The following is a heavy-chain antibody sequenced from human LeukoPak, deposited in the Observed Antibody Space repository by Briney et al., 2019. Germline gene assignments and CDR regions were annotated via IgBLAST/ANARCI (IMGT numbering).Heavy chain of an antibody. V-gene: IGHV3-33*01. CDR1: GFTFSSHG. CDR3: VRDNAAADGALDY. J-gene: IGHJ4*02. D-gene: IGHD5-24*01. CDR2: IWYDGSHR. Sequence: RSGGSLRLSCVASGFTFSSHGMHWVRQAPGKGLEWVAVIWYDGSHRYYPDSVKGRFTISRDNSKNTLFLQMDSLRVDDTAVYYCVRDNAAADGALDYWGQGSLVTVSS.